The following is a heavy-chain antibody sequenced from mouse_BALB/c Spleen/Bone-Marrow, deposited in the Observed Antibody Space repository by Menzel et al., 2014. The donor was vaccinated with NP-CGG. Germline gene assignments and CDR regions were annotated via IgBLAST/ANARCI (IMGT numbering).Heavy chain of an antibody. CDR1: GFNIKDTF. CDR3: TQGEDY. J-gene: IGHJ2*01. CDR2: IDPANGDT. Sequence: LVESGAELVKPGASVKLSCTGSGFNIKDTFMHWVKQRPEQGLEWIGRIDPANGDTKYDPKFQGKATITADTSSNTAYLHLTSLTSEDTAVYYCTQGEDYWGQGTTLAVSS. V-gene: IGHV14-3*02.